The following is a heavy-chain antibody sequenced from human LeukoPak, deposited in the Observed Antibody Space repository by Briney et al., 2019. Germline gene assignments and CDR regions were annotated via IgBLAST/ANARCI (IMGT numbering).Heavy chain of an antibody. D-gene: IGHD3-22*01. V-gene: IGHV1-18*01. CDR2: ISAYNGNT. Sequence: ASVKVSCKASGYIFTSYGISWVRQAPGQGLEWMGWISAYNGNTNYAQKLQGRVTMTTDTSTSTAYMELRSLRSDDTAVYYCARGAYYYDSSGSAFDIWGQGTMVTVSS. J-gene: IGHJ3*02. CDR3: ARGAYYYDSSGSAFDI. CDR1: GYIFTSYG.